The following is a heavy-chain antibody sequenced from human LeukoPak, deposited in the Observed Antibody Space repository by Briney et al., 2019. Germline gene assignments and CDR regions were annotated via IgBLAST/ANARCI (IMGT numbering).Heavy chain of an antibody. Sequence: SETLSLTCTVSGGSISSYYWSWIRQPAGKGLEWIGRIYTSGSTNYNPSLKSRVTMSVDTSKNQFSLKLSSVTAADTAVYYCAPQGRWLQFGHAFDIWGQGTMVTVSS. CDR2: IYTSGST. V-gene: IGHV4-4*07. CDR1: GGSISSYY. J-gene: IGHJ3*02. D-gene: IGHD5-24*01. CDR3: APQGRWLQFGHAFDI.